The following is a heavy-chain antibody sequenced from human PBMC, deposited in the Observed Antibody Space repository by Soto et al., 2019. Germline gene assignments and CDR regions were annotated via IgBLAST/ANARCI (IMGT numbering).Heavy chain of an antibody. CDR3: GRGRSQSRWFDP. CDR1: GYTFTSYD. V-gene: IGHV1-8*01. CDR2: MNPNRGNT. J-gene: IGHJ5*02. D-gene: IGHD2-15*01. Sequence: ASVKVSCKASGYTFTSYDINWVRQAAGQGREWMGWMNPNRGNTGYAQKFQGRDTMTRKTSISTAYMEPSSLRSEDTAVYYCGRGRSQSRWFDPWGQGTLVTVSS.